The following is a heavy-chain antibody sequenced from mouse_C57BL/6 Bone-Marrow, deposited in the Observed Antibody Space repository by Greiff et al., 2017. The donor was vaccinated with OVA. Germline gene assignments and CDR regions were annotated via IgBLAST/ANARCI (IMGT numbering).Heavy chain of an antibody. J-gene: IGHJ2*01. Sequence: EVHLVESGGGLVQPGGSLKLSCAASGFTFSEYYMYWVRQTPEKRLEWVAYISNGGGSTYYPDTVKGRFTISRDNAKNTLYLQMSRLKSEDTAMYYCARDSGNYFDYWGQGTTLTVSS. CDR2: ISNGGGST. CDR1: GFTFSEYY. CDR3: ARDSGNYFDY. V-gene: IGHV5-12*01.